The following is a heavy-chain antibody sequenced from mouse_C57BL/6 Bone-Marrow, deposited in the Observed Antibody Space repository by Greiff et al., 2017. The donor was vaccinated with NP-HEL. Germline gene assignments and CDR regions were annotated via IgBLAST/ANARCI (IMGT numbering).Heavy chain of an antibody. CDR2: IDPETGDT. CDR1: GFNIKDDY. V-gene: IGHV14-4*01. J-gene: IGHJ4*01. Sequence: VQLKESGAELVRPGASVKLSCTVSGFNIKDDYLHWVKQRPEQGLEWIGWIDPETGDTEYASKFQGKATMTADTSSNPAYLQLSSLTSEDTAVYYCTTGGSSPYAMDYGGQGTSVTVSS. CDR3: TTGGSSPYAMDY. D-gene: IGHD1-1*01.